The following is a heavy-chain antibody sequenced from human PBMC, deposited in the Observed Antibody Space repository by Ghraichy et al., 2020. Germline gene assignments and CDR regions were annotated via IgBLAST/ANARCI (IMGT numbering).Heavy chain of an antibody. CDR1: GGSISSYY. J-gene: IGHJ6*02. D-gene: IGHD5-12*01. Sequence: SETLSLTCTVSGGSISSYYWSWIRQPAGKGLEWIGRIYTSGSTNYNPSLKSRVTMSVDTSKNQFSLKLSSVTAADTAVYYCARWPRDGLRSGYYYGMDVWGQGTTVTVSS. CDR2: IYTSGST. CDR3: ARWPRDGLRSGYYYGMDV. V-gene: IGHV4-4*07.